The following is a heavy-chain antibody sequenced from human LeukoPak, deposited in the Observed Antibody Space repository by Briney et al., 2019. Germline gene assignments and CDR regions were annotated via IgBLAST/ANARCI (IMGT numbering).Heavy chain of an antibody. V-gene: IGHV3-30*04. CDR2: ISYHGSNK. CDR1: GFTFSSYA. CDR3: ARDEGSGYYGSGSLDY. J-gene: IGHJ4*02. D-gene: IGHD3-10*01. Sequence: GGSLRLSCAASGFTFSSYAMHWVRQAPGKGLEWVAVISYHGSNKYYADSVKGRFTISRDNSKNTLYLQMNSLRAEDTALYYCARDEGSGYYGSGSLDYWGQGTLVTVSS.